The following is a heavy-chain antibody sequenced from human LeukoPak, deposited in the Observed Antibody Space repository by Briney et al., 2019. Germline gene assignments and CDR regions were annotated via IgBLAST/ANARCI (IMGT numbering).Heavy chain of an antibody. Sequence: SETLSLTCAVYGGSFSGYYWSWIRQPPGKGLEWIGEINHSGSTNYNPSLKSRVTISVDTSKNQFSLKLSSVTAADTAVYYCARGRGRSAVAGSLYFFDYWGQGTLVTVSS. CDR3: ARGRGRSAVAGSLYFFDY. CDR1: GGSFSGYY. CDR2: INHSGST. J-gene: IGHJ4*02. V-gene: IGHV4-34*01. D-gene: IGHD6-19*01.